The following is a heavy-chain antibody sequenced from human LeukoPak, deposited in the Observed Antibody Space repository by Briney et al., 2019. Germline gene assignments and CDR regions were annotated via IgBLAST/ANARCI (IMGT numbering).Heavy chain of an antibody. D-gene: IGHD2-2*01. Sequence: GGSLRLSCAASGFTFSNAWMSWVRQAPGKGLEWVGRIKSKTDGGTTDYAAPVKGRFTISRDDSKNTLYLQMNSLKTEDTAVYYCTTGTPPGYCSSTSCYRGDALDIWGQGTMVTVSS. J-gene: IGHJ3*02. CDR2: IKSKTDGGTT. CDR1: GFTFSNAW. CDR3: TTGTPPGYCSSTSCYRGDALDI. V-gene: IGHV3-15*01.